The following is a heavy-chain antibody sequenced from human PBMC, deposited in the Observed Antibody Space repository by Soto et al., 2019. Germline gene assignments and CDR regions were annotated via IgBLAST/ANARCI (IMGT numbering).Heavy chain of an antibody. Sequence: QITLKESGPTLVKPTQTLTLTCTFSGFSLTTSGVGVGWIRQPPGQALEWLAFVYWDVDKRYSPSLKSRLTITRDTYNHQVVLTTANVDPVDTATYYCAHRALRSGWFVSAFANWGQGTMVTVSS. D-gene: IGHD6-19*01. CDR1: GFSLTTSGVG. CDR2: VYWDVDK. J-gene: IGHJ3*02. V-gene: IGHV2-5*02. CDR3: AHRALRSGWFVSAFAN.